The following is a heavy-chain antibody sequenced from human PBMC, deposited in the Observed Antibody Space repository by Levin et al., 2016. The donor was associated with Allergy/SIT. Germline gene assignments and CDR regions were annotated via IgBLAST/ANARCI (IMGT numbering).Heavy chain of an antibody. J-gene: IGHJ5*02. CDR3: ARQANHGNYVWFDP. V-gene: IGHV3-23*01. D-gene: IGHD4-17*01. CDR2: ISADVGVT. CDR1: GFAFSTYA. Sequence: LSLTCGASGFAFSTYAMNWVRQVPAKGLEWVSTISADVGVTHYADSVKGRFTVSRDNSKNTLYLQMDSLRAQDTAIYYCARQANHGNYVWFDPWGQGTLVTVSS.